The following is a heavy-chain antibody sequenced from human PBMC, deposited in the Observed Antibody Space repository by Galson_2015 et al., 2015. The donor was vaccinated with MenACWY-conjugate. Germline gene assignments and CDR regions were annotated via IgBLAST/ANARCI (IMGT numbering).Heavy chain of an antibody. CDR2: IKPDGSAK. V-gene: IGHV3-7*01. J-gene: IGHJ3*02. CDR1: GFTFSTYW. CDR3: ARAKEQWLSKTFDI. Sequence: SLRLSCAASGFTFSTYWMSWVRQAPGKGLEWVASIKPDGSAKYYVDSVKGRFTISRDNAKNSLYLQMDSLRAEDTAVYYCARAKEQWLSKTFDIWGQGTMVTVSS. D-gene: IGHD6-19*01.